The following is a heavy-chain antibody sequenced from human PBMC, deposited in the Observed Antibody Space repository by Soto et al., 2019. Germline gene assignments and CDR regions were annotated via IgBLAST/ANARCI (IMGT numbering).Heavy chain of an antibody. CDR1: GYTFTSYY. D-gene: IGHD2-2*01. J-gene: IGHJ5*02. CDR2: INPILGIA. V-gene: IGHV1-69*04. CDR3: ARDSSRYCSSTSCYVGHNWFDP. Sequence: SVKVSCKASGYTFTSYYMHWVRQAPGQGLEWMGRINPILGIANYAQKFQGRVTITADKSTSTAYMELSSLRSEDTAVYYCARDSSRYCSSTSCYVGHNWFDPWGQGTLVTVS.